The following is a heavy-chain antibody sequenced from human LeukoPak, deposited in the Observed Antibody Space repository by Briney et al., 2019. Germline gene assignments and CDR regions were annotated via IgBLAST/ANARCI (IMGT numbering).Heavy chain of an antibody. CDR2: INHSGIT. Sequence: SETLSLTCAVYGGSFSDYYWSWIRQPPGKGLEYIGEINHSGITNYNPSLMSRVTISVDTSKNQFSLKLSSVTAADTAVYYCARDRTGSDTFDYWGQGTLVTVSS. CDR1: GGSFSDYY. CDR3: ARDRTGSDTFDY. J-gene: IGHJ4*02. V-gene: IGHV4-34*01. D-gene: IGHD3-10*01.